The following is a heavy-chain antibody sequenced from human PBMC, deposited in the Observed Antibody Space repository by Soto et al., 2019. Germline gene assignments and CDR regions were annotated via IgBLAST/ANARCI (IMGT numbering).Heavy chain of an antibody. CDR3: ARGRDRYCSGGSCSHGMDV. CDR2: IYYSGST. Sequence: PSETLSLTCTVSGGSISSGGYYWSWIRQHPGKGLEWIGYIYYSGSTYYNPSLKSRVTISVDTSKNQFSLKLSSVTAADTAVYYCARGRDRYCSGGSCSHGMDVWGQGTTVTVPS. CDR1: GGSISSGGYY. J-gene: IGHJ6*02. D-gene: IGHD2-15*01. V-gene: IGHV4-31*03.